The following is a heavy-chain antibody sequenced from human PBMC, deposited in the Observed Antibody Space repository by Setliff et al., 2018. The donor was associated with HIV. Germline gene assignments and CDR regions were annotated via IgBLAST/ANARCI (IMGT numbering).Heavy chain of an antibody. CDR2: INTSGGSA. D-gene: IGHD6-19*01. V-gene: IGHV1-46*01. CDR3: ARNQGDSSGWYAGDY. CDR1: GYTFTSYP. Sequence: GASVKVSCKASGYTFTSYPMHWVRQAPGQGLEWMGVINTSGGSAGYAEKFRGRVTMTRDTSTSTVYMDLRNLRSEDTAVYYCARNQGDSSGWYAGDYWGHRTLVTVSS. J-gene: IGHJ4*01.